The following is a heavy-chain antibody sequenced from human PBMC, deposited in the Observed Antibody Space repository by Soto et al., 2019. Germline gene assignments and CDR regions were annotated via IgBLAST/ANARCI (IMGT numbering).Heavy chain of an antibody. D-gene: IGHD1-26*01. Sequence: QVQLVQSGAEVKKPGSSVKVSCKASGGTFSSYAISWVRQAPGQGLEWMGGIIPIFGTANYAQKFQGRVTIIADESTSTADMALSSLRSEDTAVYYCARPGGRGDYYYGMDVWGQGTTVTVSS. CDR1: GGTFSSYA. V-gene: IGHV1-69*12. CDR2: IIPIFGTA. CDR3: ARPGGRGDYYYGMDV. J-gene: IGHJ6*02.